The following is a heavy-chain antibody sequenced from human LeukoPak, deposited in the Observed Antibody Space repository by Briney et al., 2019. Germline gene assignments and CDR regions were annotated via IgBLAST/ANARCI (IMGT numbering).Heavy chain of an antibody. Sequence: SETLSLTCTVSGGSISSSSYYWGWIRQPPGKGLEWIGSIYYSGSTYYNPSLKSRVTISVDTSKNQFSLKLSSVTAADTAVYYCAVGSSGYYPAHNWFDPWGQGTLVTDSS. CDR2: IYYSGST. CDR3: AVGSSGYYPAHNWFDP. D-gene: IGHD3-22*01. V-gene: IGHV4-39*07. J-gene: IGHJ5*02. CDR1: GGSISSSSYY.